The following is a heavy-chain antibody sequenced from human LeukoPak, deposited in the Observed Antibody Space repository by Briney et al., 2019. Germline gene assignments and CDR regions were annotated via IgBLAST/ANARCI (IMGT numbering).Heavy chain of an antibody. D-gene: IGHD2-2*02. J-gene: IGHJ4*02. CDR2: IYYSGST. V-gene: IGHV4-39*07. CDR1: GGSISSSSYN. Sequence: SETLSLTCTVSGGSISSSSYNWGWIRQPPGKGLEWIGSIYYSGSTYYNPSLKSRVTISVDTSKNQFSLKLSSVTAADTAVYYCARGATRGYCSSTSCYRSYYFDYWGQGTLVTVSS. CDR3: ARGATRGYCSSTSCYRSYYFDY.